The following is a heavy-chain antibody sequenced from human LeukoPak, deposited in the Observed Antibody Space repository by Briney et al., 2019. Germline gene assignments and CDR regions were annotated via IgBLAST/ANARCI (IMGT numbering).Heavy chain of an antibody. CDR3: ARVPSWQQLVWHFDY. D-gene: IGHD6-13*01. CDR2: INPNTGGT. CDR1: GYTFTGFY. V-gene: IGHV1-2*02. J-gene: IGHJ4*02. Sequence: VASVKVSCKASGYTFTGFYIHWVRQAPGQGLEWMGWINPNTGGTTHAQKFQGRVSLTRDTSITTAYMELTRLRSDDTAVFYCARVPSWQQLVWHFDYWGQGTLVTVSS.